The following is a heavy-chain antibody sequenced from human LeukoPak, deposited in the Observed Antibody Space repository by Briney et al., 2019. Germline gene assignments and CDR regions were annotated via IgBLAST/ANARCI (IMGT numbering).Heavy chain of an antibody. CDR3: ATGDGWCFVD. D-gene: IGHD6-19*01. Sequence: PGGSLRLSCAASGFTFDDYAMHWVRQAPGKGLEWVSGISWNSGSIGYADSVKGRFTISRDNAKNSLYLQMNSLRVEDTAVYYCATGDGWCFVDWGQGTLVTVSS. CDR1: GFTFDDYA. CDR2: ISWNSGSI. J-gene: IGHJ4*02. V-gene: IGHV3-9*01.